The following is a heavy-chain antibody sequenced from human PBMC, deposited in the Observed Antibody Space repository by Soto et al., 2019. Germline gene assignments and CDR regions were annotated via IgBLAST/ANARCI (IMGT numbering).Heavy chain of an antibody. CDR1: GFTFTSSA. Sequence: SVKVSCKASGFTFTSSAVQWVRQARGQRLEWIGWIVVGSGNTNYAQKFQERVTITRDMSTSTAYMELSSLRSEDTAVYYCAADPGFWSGYYIIRVPSYGMDVWGQGTTVIVSS. D-gene: IGHD3-3*01. CDR3: AADPGFWSGYYIIRVPSYGMDV. V-gene: IGHV1-58*01. CDR2: IVVGSGNT. J-gene: IGHJ6*02.